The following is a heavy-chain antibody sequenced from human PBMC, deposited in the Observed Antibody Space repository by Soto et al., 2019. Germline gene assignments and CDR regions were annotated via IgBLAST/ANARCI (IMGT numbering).Heavy chain of an antibody. Sequence: HPGGSLRLSCAASGFTCSIYDMSWVRQAPGKGLEWVSTILVGGSTHYPDSVKGRFTISRDNSKNTVFLQMNSLTAGDTAVYYCAKATATGGGAFDICGQGTMVTVSS. CDR1: GFTCSIYD. CDR2: ILVGGST. D-gene: IGHD2-8*02. V-gene: IGHV3-23*01. J-gene: IGHJ3*02. CDR3: AKATATGGGAFDI.